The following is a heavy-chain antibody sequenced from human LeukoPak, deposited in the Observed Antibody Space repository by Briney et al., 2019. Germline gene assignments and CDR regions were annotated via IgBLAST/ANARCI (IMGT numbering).Heavy chain of an antibody. V-gene: IGHV4-4*07. CDR2: IYTSGST. CDR3: ARSPRAPSGSLEWLLRYYYYYMDV. Sequence: PSETLSLTCTVSGGSISSYYWSGIRQPAGEGLEWIGRIYTSGSTNYNPSLKSRVTMSVDTSKNQFSLKLSSVTAADTAVHYCARSPRAPSGSLEWLLRYYYYYMDVWGKGTTVTVSS. J-gene: IGHJ6*03. CDR1: GGSISSYY. D-gene: IGHD3-3*01.